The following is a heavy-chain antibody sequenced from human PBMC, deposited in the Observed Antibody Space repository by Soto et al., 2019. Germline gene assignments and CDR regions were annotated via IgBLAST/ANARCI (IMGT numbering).Heavy chain of an antibody. CDR1: GYTFTSYA. CDR3: ATALSTLAADSNWYDP. D-gene: IGHD3-16*01. V-gene: IGHV1-3*01. Sequence: GASVKVSCKASGYTFTSYAMHWVRQAPGQRLEWMGWINAGNGNTKYPQKFQGRVTMTRNTSISTAYMELSSLRSEDTAVYYCATALSTLAADSNWYDPWGQGTLVTVSS. J-gene: IGHJ5*02. CDR2: INAGNGNT.